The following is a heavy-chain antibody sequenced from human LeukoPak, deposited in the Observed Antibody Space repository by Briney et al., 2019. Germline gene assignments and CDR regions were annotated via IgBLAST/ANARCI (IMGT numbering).Heavy chain of an antibody. Sequence: ASVKVSCKASGYTFTGYYMHWVRQAPGEGVEWMGWINPNSGGTNYAQKFQGRVTMTRDTSISTAYMELSRLRSDDTTVYYCARDLDNYSGSGSYYNGDPLFQHWGQGTLVTVSS. CDR1: GYTFTGYY. CDR2: INPNSGGT. J-gene: IGHJ1*01. D-gene: IGHD3-10*01. V-gene: IGHV1-2*02. CDR3: ARDLDNYSGSGSYYNGDPLFQH.